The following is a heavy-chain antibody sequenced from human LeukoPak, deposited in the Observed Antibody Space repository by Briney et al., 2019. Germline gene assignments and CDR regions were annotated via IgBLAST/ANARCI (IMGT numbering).Heavy chain of an antibody. CDR2: TYYRSKWHN. Sequence: SQTLSLTCAISGDSVSSNSATWNWIRQSPSRGPEWLGRTYYRSKWHNDYAVSVKSRITFTPDTSKNQFSLQLNSVITEDTAVYYCVRVIATTGYFDYWGQGTLVTVSS. D-gene: IGHD6-13*01. J-gene: IGHJ4*02. CDR3: VRVIATTGYFDY. CDR1: GDSVSSNSAT. V-gene: IGHV6-1*01.